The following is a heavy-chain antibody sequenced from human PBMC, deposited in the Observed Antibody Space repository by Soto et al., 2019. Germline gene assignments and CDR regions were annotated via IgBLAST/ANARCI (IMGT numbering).Heavy chain of an antibody. CDR3: ARDLAVGLVDS. J-gene: IGHJ4*02. CDR1: GYTFTSYG. CDR2: ISAYNGNT. D-gene: IGHD6-19*01. V-gene: IGHV1-18*01. Sequence: QVQLVQSGAEVKKPGASVKVSCKASGYTFTSYGISWVRQAPGQGLEWMGWISAYNGNTNYAQKLQGRVTMTTDTAKGTAYMALRSVRSEDTAGYYCARDLAVGLVDSCGQGTLVTVSS.